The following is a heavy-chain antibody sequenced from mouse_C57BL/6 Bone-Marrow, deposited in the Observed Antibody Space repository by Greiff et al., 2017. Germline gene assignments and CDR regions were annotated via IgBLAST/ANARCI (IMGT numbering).Heavy chain of an antibody. CDR2: ISSGSSTI. J-gene: IGHJ4*01. CDR1: GFTFSDYG. D-gene: IGHD3-2*02. Sequence: EVKVVESGGGLVKPGGSLKLSCAASGFTFSDYGMHWVRQAPEKGLEWVAYISSGSSTIYYADTVKGRFTISRDNAKNTLFLQMTSLRSEDTAMYYCAPNPQATEHYAMDYWGQGTSVTVSS. CDR3: APNPQATEHYAMDY. V-gene: IGHV5-17*01.